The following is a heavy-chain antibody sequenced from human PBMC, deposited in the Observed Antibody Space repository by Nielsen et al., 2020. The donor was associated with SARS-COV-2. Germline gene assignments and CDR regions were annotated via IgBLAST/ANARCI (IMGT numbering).Heavy chain of an antibody. J-gene: IGHJ6*02. CDR3: ARHSGMGSSSWYYYYYGMDV. Sequence: WIRQPPGKGLEWIGEIYHSGSTNYNPSLKSRVTISVDTSKNQFSLKLSSVTAADTAVYYCARHSGMGSSSWYYYYYGMDVWGQGTTVTVSS. D-gene: IGHD6-13*01. CDR2: IYHSGST. V-gene: IGHV4-4*02.